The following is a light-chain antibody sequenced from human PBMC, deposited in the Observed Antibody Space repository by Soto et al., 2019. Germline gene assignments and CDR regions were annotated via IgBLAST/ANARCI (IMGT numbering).Light chain of an antibody. Sequence: DIQMTQSPSSLSASVGDRVTITCQASHDIKKFLNWFQEKPGKAPELLIYDASNLQTGVPSRFSGSGSGTHFTFTSSSLQPEDIATYYCQRYDSLPPTFGQGTRLDIK. V-gene: IGKV1-33*01. CDR3: QRYDSLPPT. J-gene: IGKJ5*01. CDR1: HDIKKF. CDR2: DAS.